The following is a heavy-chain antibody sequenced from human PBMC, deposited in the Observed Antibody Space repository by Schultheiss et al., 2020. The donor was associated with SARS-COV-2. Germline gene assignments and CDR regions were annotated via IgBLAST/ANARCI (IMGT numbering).Heavy chain of an antibody. CDR3: TTALTLTTGTDY. J-gene: IGHJ4*02. CDR2: IYSGGST. Sequence: GESLKISCAASGFTFSSYGMHWVRQAPGKGLEWVSVIYSGGSTYYADSVKGRFTISRDNSKNTLYLQMNSLKTEDTAVYYCTTALTLTTGTDYWGQGTLVTVSS. V-gene: IGHV3-NL1*01. D-gene: IGHD4-17*01. CDR1: GFTFSSYG.